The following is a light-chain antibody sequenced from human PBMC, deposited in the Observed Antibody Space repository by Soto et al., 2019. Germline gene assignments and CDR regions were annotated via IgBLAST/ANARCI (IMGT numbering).Light chain of an antibody. J-gene: IGKJ2*01. CDR2: DVS. V-gene: IGKV1-5*01. CDR1: QTVERW. Sequence: DIKMTQSPSTLSASVGDRVIITCRASQTVERWMAWYQQKPGKAPKLLISDVSTLERGVPSRFSGSGSATEFTLTISGLQPDDFATYYCQQYKDYVYTFGQGTKVDIK. CDR3: QQYKDYVYT.